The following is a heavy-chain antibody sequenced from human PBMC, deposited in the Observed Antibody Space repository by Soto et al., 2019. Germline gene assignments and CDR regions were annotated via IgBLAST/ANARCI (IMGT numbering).Heavy chain of an antibody. J-gene: IGHJ6*02. Sequence: QVQLVQSGAEVKKPGASVKVSCKASGYTFTSYGISWVRQAPGQGLEWMGWISAYNGNTNYAQKLQGRVTMTTDTSTSTTYMERRSLRSDDTAVYYCARDGYNPGDDYYYGMDVWGQGTTVTVSS. CDR2: ISAYNGNT. V-gene: IGHV1-18*01. CDR3: ARDGYNPGDDYYYGMDV. D-gene: IGHD5-12*01. CDR1: GYTFTSYG.